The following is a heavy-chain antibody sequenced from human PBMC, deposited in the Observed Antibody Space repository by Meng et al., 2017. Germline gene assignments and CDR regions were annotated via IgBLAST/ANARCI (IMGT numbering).Heavy chain of an antibody. CDR3: ARKFTMVRGIYNWFDP. CDR2: INHSGST. D-gene: IGHD3-10*01. V-gene: IGHV4-34*01. CDR1: GGSVRGLY. J-gene: IGHJ5*02. Sequence: QVLLQQCGARWLKPSEHLSLTWAVYGGSVRGLYWSWIRHSPGKALEWIGDINHSGSTNCNPSLKGRVTISVDTSKNQFSLKLSAVTAADKAVYYCARKFTMVRGIYNWFDPWGQGTLVTVSS.